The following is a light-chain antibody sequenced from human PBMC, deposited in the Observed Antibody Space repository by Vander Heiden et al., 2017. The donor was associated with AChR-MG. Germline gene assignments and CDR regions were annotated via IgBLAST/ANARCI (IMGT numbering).Light chain of an antibody. CDR2: AVS. V-gene: IGKV1-16*02. J-gene: IGKJ2*01. CDR3: QQYYTYPFT. CDR1: EVIKND. Sequence: DIQMTQSPSSLSAFVGDRVTITCRASEVIKNDLAWFQQRPGKAPKSLIYAVSTLQTGVTSKFSGSGSGTNFTLAISGLQPEDSATYYRQQYYTYPFTFGQGTKLEIK.